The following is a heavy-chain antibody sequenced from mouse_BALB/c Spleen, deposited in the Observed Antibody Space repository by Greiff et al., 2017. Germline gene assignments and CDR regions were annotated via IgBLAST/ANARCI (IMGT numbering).Heavy chain of an antibody. D-gene: IGHD6-1*01. CDR3: AREGSYRAWFAY. CDR1: GFTFSSFG. Sequence: EVQLVESGGGLVQPGGSRKLSCAASGFTFSSFGMHWVRQAPEKGLEWVAYISSGSSTIYYADTVKGRFTISRDNPKNTLFLQMTSLRSEDTAMYYGAREGSYRAWFAYWGQGTLVTVSA. J-gene: IGHJ3*01. V-gene: IGHV5-17*02. CDR2: ISSGSSTI.